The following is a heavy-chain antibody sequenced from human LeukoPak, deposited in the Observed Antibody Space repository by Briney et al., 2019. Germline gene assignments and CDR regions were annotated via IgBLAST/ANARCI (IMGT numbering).Heavy chain of an antibody. CDR2: ISGSGGGT. D-gene: IGHD3-3*01. CDR1: GFTFSSYA. Sequence: GASLRLSCAASGFTFSSYAMSWVRQAPGEGPEWGSTISGSGGGTYYADSVKGRFTISRDNSKNTLYLQMNSLRAEDTAVYYCAKVLRLDAFDIWGQGTMVTVSS. V-gene: IGHV3-23*01. J-gene: IGHJ3*02. CDR3: AKVLRLDAFDI.